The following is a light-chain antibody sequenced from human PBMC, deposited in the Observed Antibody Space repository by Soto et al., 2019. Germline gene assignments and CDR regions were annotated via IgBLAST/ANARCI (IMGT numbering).Light chain of an antibody. CDR2: EVN. V-gene: IGLV2-8*01. CDR3: TSYGGRDNLI. J-gene: IGLJ2*01. CDR1: SSDIGAYNY. Sequence: QSALTQPPSASGSPGQSVTISCTGTSSDIGAYNYVSWFQQHPGEAPKLIISEVNKWPSGVPNRFSGSKSGNTASLTVSGLQAEDEADYYCTSYGGRDNLIFGGGTKVTV.